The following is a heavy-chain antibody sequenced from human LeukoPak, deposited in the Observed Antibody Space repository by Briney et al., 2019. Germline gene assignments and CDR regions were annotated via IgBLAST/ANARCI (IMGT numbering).Heavy chain of an antibody. CDR1: GGSISSGGYS. CDR3: ARAPDPFNAFDI. CDR2: IYHSGST. V-gene: IGHV4-30-2*01. J-gene: IGHJ3*02. Sequence: PSETLSLTCAVSGGSISSGGYSWSWIRQPPGKGLEWIGYIYHSGSTYYNPSLKSRVTISVDRSKNQFSLKLSSVTAADTAVYYCARAPDPFNAFDIWGQGTMVTVSS.